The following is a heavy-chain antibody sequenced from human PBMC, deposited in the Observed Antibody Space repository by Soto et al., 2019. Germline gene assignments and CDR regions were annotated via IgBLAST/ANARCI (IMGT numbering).Heavy chain of an antibody. D-gene: IGHD4-17*01. Sequence: GSLRLSCAASGFSFSSYAMSWVRQAPGKGLGWVSAISGSGGSTYYADSVKGRFTISRDNSKNTLYLQMNSLRAEDTAVYYCAKDHDYGDYVVDYWGQGTLVTVSS. V-gene: IGHV3-23*01. CDR1: GFSFSSYA. CDR3: AKDHDYGDYVVDY. J-gene: IGHJ4*02. CDR2: ISGSGGST.